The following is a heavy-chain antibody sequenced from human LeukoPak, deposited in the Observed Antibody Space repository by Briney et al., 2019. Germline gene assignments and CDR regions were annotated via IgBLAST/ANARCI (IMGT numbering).Heavy chain of an antibody. CDR2: IKTRSDGGTT. CDR1: GFTFYNTW. D-gene: IGHD5-12*01. V-gene: IGHV3-15*07. CDR3: ATGGYDFSY. Sequence: GGSLRVSCTVSGFTFYNTWMNWVRRAPGMGLEWVGRIKTRSDGGTTDYAAPINGRFTISRDDSKSTLFLQMNSLKTEDTAVYYCATGGYDFSYWGQGTQVTVSS. J-gene: IGHJ4*02.